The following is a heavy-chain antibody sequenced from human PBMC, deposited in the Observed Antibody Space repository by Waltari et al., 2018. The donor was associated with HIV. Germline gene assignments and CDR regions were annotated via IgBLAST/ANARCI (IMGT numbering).Heavy chain of an antibody. V-gene: IGHV3-30*01. Sequence: QVQLVESGGGVVQPGRSLRLPCAASGFTFGRYDMHWVRQAPGKGLEWVAVISYDGSNKYYADSVKGRFTISRDNSKNTLYLQMNSLRAEDTAVYYCARDQTMTRAFDIWGQGTMVTVSS. D-gene: IGHD3-22*01. J-gene: IGHJ3*02. CDR1: GFTFGRYD. CDR3: ARDQTMTRAFDI. CDR2: ISYDGSNK.